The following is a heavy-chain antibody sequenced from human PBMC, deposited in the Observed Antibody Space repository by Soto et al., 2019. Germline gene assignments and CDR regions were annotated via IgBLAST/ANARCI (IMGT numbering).Heavy chain of an antibody. CDR3: AKSPPAVAGYFDY. J-gene: IGHJ4*02. V-gene: IGHV3-30*18. D-gene: IGHD6-19*01. CDR1: GFTFSSSG. CDR2: TSFDGSSG. Sequence: QVQLVESGGGVVQPGRSLRLSCAASGFTFSSSGMHWVRQASGKGLEWVAVTSFDGSSGYYADSVRGRFTISRDNSNNTLYLQMNSLRPQDTAVYYCAKSPPAVAGYFDYWGQGTLVTVSS.